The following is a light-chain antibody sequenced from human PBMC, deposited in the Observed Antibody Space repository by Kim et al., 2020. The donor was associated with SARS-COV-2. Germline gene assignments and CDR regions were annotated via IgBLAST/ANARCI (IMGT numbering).Light chain of an antibody. V-gene: IGLV2-14*03. CDR2: DVS. Sequence: PGQSITISCTGTSSDVVVYNYVSWYQQHPGKAPKLMIYDVSTRPSGVSNRFSGSKSGNTASLTISGLQAEDEADYYCSSYTSSSPYFGTGTKVTVL. CDR3: SSYTSSSPY. CDR1: SSDVVVYNY. J-gene: IGLJ1*01.